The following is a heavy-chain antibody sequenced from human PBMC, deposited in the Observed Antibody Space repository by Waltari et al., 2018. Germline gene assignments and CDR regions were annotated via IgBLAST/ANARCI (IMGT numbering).Heavy chain of an antibody. D-gene: IGHD4-17*01. J-gene: IGHJ4*02. Sequence: QVQLQESGPGLVKPSETLSLTCTVSGGSISSYYWSWIRQPPGKGLEWIGYIYYSGSTTYNPSLKSRVTISVDTSKNQFSLKLSSVTAADTAVYYCARNGNGDHSFDYWGQGTLVTVSS. CDR2: IYYSGST. V-gene: IGHV4-59*01. CDR1: GGSISSYY. CDR3: ARNGNGDHSFDY.